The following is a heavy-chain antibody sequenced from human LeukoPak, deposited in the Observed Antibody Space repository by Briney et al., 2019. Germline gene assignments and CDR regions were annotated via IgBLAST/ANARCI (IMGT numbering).Heavy chain of an antibody. D-gene: IGHD6-19*01. CDR1: GGSFSGYY. V-gene: IGHV4-34*01. CDR3: ARRVMAVAGAYNWFDP. J-gene: IGHJ5*02. Sequence: SETLSLTCAVYGGSFSGYYWSWIRQPPGKGLEWIGEINHSGSTNYNPSLKSRVTISVDTSKNQFSLKLSSVTAADTAVYYCARRVMAVAGAYNWFDPWGRGTLVTVSS. CDR2: INHSGST.